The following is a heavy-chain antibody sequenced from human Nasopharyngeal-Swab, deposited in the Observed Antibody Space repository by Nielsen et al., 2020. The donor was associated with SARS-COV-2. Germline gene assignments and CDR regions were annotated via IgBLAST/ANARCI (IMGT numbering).Heavy chain of an antibody. CDR1: GYSFTSYW. D-gene: IGHD1-26*01. J-gene: IGHJ4*02. CDR3: ARSGLVGATFFDY. CDR2: IYPGDSDT. V-gene: IGHV5-51*01. Sequence: SRHDSGYSFTSYWIGWVRQTPGKGLEWMGIIYPGDSDTRYSPSFQGQVTISADKSISTAYLQWSSLKASDTAMYYCARSGLVGATFFDYWGQGTLVTISS.